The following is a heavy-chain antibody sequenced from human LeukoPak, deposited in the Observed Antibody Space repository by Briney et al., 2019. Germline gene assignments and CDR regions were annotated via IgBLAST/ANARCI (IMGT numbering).Heavy chain of an antibody. D-gene: IGHD3-22*01. CDR1: GGSISTYY. CDR3: ARVTGYMIEDYFDY. V-gene: IGHV4-59*01. Sequence: PSETLSLTCTVSGGSISTYYWSWIRQPPGKGLEWIGYIYYTGSTNYNPSLKSRVTISVDTSKNQFSLKLRSVTAADTAVYYCARVTGYMIEDYFDYWGQGTLVTVSS. J-gene: IGHJ4*02. CDR2: IYYTGST.